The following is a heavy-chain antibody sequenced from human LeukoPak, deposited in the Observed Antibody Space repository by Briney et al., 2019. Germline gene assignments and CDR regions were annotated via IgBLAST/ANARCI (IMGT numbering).Heavy chain of an antibody. CDR2: ISYDGSNK. D-gene: IGHD2-2*02. V-gene: IGHV3-30*18. CDR1: GFTFSSYG. J-gene: IGHJ6*02. CDR3: AKDALNIVVVPAAIPDYGMDV. Sequence: GGSLRLSCAASGFTFSSYGTHWVRQAPGKGLEWVAVISYDGSNKYYADSVKGRFTISRDNSKNTLYLQMNSLRAEDTAVYYCAKDALNIVVVPAAIPDYGMDVWGQGTTVTVSS.